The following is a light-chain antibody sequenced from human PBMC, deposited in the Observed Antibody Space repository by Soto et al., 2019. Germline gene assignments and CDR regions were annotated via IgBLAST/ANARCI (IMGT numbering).Light chain of an antibody. CDR3: GTWDRSLSGGV. Sequence: QSALTQPPSASGSPGQSVTISCTGTSSDVGGYNYVSWYQQHPGKAPKLLIYDNNKRPSGIPDRFSGSKSGTSATLGITGLQTGDEADFYCGTWDRSLSGGVFGGGTKVSVL. J-gene: IGLJ2*01. V-gene: IGLV1-51*01. CDR1: SSDVGGYNY. CDR2: DNN.